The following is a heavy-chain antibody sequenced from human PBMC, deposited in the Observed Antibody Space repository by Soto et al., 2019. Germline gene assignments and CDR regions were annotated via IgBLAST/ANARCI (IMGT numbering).Heavy chain of an antibody. Sequence: QLQLQESGPGLVKPSETLSLTCTVSGGSISSSSYYWGWIRQPPGKGLEWIGSIYYSGSTYYNPSLKSRVTISLDTAKNQFPLKLSSVTAADMAVYYCARRGVTHRSSVWYNWFDPWVQGTLLTVSS. D-gene: IGHD6-19*01. CDR3: ARRGVTHRSSVWYNWFDP. J-gene: IGHJ5*02. CDR1: GGSISSSSYY. V-gene: IGHV4-39*01. CDR2: IYYSGST.